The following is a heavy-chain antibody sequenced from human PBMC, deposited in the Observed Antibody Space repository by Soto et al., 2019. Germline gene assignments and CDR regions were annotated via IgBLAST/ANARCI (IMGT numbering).Heavy chain of an antibody. D-gene: IGHD1-26*01. J-gene: IGHJ3*02. V-gene: IGHV1-69*13. CDR2: IIPIFGTA. CDR1: GGTFSSYA. Sequence: ASVKVSCKASGGTFSSYAISWVRQAPGQGLEWMGGIIPIFGTANYAQKFQGRVTITADESTSTAYMELSSLRSEDTAVYYCASPRSDDAFDIWGQGTMVTVSS. CDR3: ASPRSDDAFDI.